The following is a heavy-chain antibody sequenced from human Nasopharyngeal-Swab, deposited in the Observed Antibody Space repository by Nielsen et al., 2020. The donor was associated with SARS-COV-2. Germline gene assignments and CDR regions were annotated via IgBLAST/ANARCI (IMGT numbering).Heavy chain of an antibody. CDR3: ARGIVVDSSSWYPSYFDY. CDR2: INHSGST. D-gene: IGHD6-13*01. J-gene: IGHJ4*02. V-gene: IGHV4-34*01. Sequence: SQTLSLTCAVYGWSFSGYYWSWIRQPPGKGLEWIGEINHSGSTNYNPSLKSRVTISVDTSKNQFSLKLNSVTAADTAVYYCARGIVVDSSSWYPSYFDYWGQGTLVTVSS. CDR1: GWSFSGYY.